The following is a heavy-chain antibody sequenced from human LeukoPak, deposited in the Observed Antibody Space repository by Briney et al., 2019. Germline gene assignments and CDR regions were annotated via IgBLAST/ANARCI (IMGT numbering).Heavy chain of an antibody. D-gene: IGHD2-15*01. CDR3: ARDGAARDSYVV. V-gene: IGHV3-21*01. CDR2: ISSSSSYI. J-gene: IGHJ4*02. Sequence: GGSLRLSCAASGFTFSSYSMTWVRQAPGKGLEWVSSISSSSSYIYYADSMKGRFTISRDNAKNSLYLQMNSLRAEDTAVYYCARDGAARDSYVVWGQGTLVTVSS. CDR1: GFTFSSYS.